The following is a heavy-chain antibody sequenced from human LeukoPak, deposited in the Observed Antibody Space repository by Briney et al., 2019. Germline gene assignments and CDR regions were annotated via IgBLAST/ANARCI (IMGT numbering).Heavy chain of an antibody. J-gene: IGHJ4*02. CDR2: ISGSGDST. Sequence: GGSLRLSCGGSGFTFSSYDMSWVRQAPGKGLEWVSAISGSGDSTYYADSVKGRFTISRDNSKNTLYLQMNSLRAEDTAVYYCAKTSRVVPAAIDYWGQGTLVTVSS. D-gene: IGHD2-2*02. CDR1: GFTFSSYD. V-gene: IGHV3-23*01. CDR3: AKTSRVVPAAIDY.